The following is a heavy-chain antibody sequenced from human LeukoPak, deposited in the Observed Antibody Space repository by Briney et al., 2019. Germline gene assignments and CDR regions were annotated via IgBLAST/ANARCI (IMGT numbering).Heavy chain of an antibody. J-gene: IGHJ5*02. CDR3: ARDRGGNSNWFDP. V-gene: IGHV4-31*03. Sequence: SETLSLTCTVSGGSISSGGYYWSWLRQHPGKGLEWIGYIYYSGSTYYNPSLKSRVTISVDTSKNQFSLKLSSVTAADTAVYYCARDRGGNSNWFDPWGQGTLVTVSS. D-gene: IGHD4-23*01. CDR2: IYYSGST. CDR1: GGSISSGGYY.